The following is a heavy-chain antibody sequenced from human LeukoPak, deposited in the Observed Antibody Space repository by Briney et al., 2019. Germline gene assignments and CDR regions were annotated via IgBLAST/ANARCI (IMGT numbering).Heavy chain of an antibody. CDR2: ISGSGSNT. D-gene: IGHD4-23*01. J-gene: IGHJ4*02. V-gene: IGHV3-23*01. CDR1: GFTLSSYA. Sequence: GGSLRLSCSASGFTLSSYAMIWLRQAPGKGLEWVSSISGSGSNTHYADSVKGRFTISRDNSKNTLYLQMNSLRAEDTAVYYCAKIGGNVVFWGQGTLVTVSS. CDR3: AKIGGNVVF.